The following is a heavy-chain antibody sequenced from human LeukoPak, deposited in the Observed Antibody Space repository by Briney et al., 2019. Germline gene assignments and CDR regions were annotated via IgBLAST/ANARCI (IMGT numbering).Heavy chain of an antibody. D-gene: IGHD4-17*01. CDR2: NIPIFGTA. CDR3: ASGVDYVDDY. CDR1: GGTFSSYA. V-gene: IGHV1-69*13. J-gene: IGHJ4*02. Sequence: SVKVSCKASGGTFSSYAISWVRQAPGQGPEWMGGNIPIFGTANYAQKFQGRVTITADESTSTAYMELSSLRSEDTAVYYCASGVDYVDDYWGQGTLVTVSS.